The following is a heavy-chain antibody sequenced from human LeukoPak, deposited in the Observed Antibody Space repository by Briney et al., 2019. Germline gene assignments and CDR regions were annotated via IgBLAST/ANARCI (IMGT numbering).Heavy chain of an antibody. D-gene: IGHD1-26*01. CDR2: FDPEDGET. V-gene: IGHV1-24*01. Sequence: ASVKVSCKVSGYTLTELSMHWVRQAPGKGLGWMGGFDPEDGETIYAQKFQGRVTMTEDTSTDTAYMELSSLRSEDTAVYYCATFHSGSYSAFDYWGQGTLVIVSS. CDR3: ATFHSGSYSAFDY. CDR1: GYTLTELS. J-gene: IGHJ4*02.